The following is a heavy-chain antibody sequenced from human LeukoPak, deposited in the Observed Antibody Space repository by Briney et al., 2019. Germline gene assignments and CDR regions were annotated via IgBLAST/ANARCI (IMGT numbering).Heavy chain of an antibody. CDR2: ISSSAASI. J-gene: IGHJ5*02. CDR3: AKSQPSAISWFDP. D-gene: IGHD2-2*02. CDR1: GFTFSRNA. Sequence: PGGSLRLSCAASGFTFSRNAMNWVRQAPGKGLEWVSAISSSAASIYYADSVKGRFTISRDNSKNTLWLQMNSLRDEDTAVYYCAKSQPSAISWFDPWGQGTLVTVSS. V-gene: IGHV3-23*01.